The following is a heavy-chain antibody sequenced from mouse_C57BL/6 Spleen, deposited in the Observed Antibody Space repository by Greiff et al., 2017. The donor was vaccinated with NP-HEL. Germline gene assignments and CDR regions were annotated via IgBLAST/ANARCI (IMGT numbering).Heavy chain of an antibody. V-gene: IGHV14-3*01. D-gene: IGHD3-2*02. Sequence: EVKLQESVAELVRPGASVKLSCTASGFNIKNTYMHWVKQRPEQGLEWIGRIDPANGNTKYAPKFQGKATITADTSSNTAYLQLSSLTSEDTAIYYCARSSSDRYYAMDYWGQGTSVTVSS. CDR3: ARSSSDRYYAMDY. CDR2: IDPANGNT. CDR1: GFNIKNTY. J-gene: IGHJ4*01.